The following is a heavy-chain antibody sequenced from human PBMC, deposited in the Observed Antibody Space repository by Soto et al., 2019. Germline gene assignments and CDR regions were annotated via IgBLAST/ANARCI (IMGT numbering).Heavy chain of an antibody. J-gene: IGHJ4*02. CDR1: GYTFTSYG. V-gene: IGHV1-18*01. CDR2: INPYNGNT. D-gene: IGHD6-13*01. Sequence: QVQLVQSGAEVKKPGASVKVSCKASGYTFTSYGISWVRQAPGQGLEWMGWINPYNGNTQYADQFSGRVTVTADTSTTTSCMEVTGLTSDDTAVFYCARVGDELAAPRVWTNWGQGTLVTVSS. CDR3: ARVGDELAAPRVWTN.